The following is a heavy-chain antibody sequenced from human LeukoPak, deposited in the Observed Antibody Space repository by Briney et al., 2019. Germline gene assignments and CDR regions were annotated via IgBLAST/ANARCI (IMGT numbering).Heavy chain of an antibody. D-gene: IGHD6-19*01. CDR3: AKGRVSSSGWTFNDY. CDR1: GFTFSSYA. Sequence: PGGSLRLSCAASGFTFSSYAMHWVRQAPGKGLEYVSAISSNGGSTYYANSVKGRFTISRDNSKNTLYLQMNSLRAEDTAVYYCAKGRVSSSGWTFNDYWGQGTLVTVSS. J-gene: IGHJ4*02. V-gene: IGHV3-64*01. CDR2: ISSNGGST.